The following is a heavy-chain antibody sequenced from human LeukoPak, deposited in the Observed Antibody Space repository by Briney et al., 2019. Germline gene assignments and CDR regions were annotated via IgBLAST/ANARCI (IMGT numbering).Heavy chain of an antibody. J-gene: IGHJ4*02. V-gene: IGHV3-23*01. Sequence: GGSLRLSCAASGFTFSSYAMSWVRQAPGKGLEWVSAISGSGGSTYYADSVKGRFTISRDNSKNTLYLQMSSLRAEDTAVYYCAKAKQTTVTTNYFDYWGQGTLVTVSS. CDR1: GFTFSSYA. D-gene: IGHD4-17*01. CDR3: AKAKQTTVTTNYFDY. CDR2: ISGSGGST.